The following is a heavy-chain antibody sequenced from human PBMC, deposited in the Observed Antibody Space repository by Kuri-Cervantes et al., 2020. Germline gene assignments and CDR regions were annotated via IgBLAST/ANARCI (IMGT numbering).Heavy chain of an antibody. CDR1: GFTFSSYA. CDR2: ISYDGSNK. CDR3: ARGNGPSPFRLDY. D-gene: IGHD2-8*01. Sequence: GESLKISGAASGFTFSSYAMHGVRQAPGKGLEWVAVISYDGSNKYYADSVKGRFTISRDNAKNSLYLQMNSLRDEDTAVYYCARGNGPSPFRLDYWGQGTPVTVSS. J-gene: IGHJ4*02. V-gene: IGHV3-30-3*01.